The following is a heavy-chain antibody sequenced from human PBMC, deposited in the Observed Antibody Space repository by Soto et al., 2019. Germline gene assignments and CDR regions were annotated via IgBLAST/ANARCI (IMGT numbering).Heavy chain of an antibody. J-gene: IGHJ3*01. Sequence: QLQLQESGPGLVKPSETLSLTCIVSGDSISSSSYYWDWIRQPPGKGLEWIGSIYYSGNTYYSPSLKSRVTMPVDTSTNQFSLKLSSVTAADTAVYSCARRRGGLDAFDFWGQGTVVTVSS. V-gene: IGHV4-39*01. CDR1: GDSISSSSYY. D-gene: IGHD1-26*01. CDR3: ARRRGGLDAFDF. CDR2: IYYSGNT.